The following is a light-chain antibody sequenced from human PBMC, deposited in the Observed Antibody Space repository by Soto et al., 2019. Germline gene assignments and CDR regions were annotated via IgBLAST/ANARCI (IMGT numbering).Light chain of an antibody. CDR3: QQDKSYWT. V-gene: IGKV1-5*03. CDR1: QTISSW. Sequence: EIRMNMSPSTLSGSVGDRVTITCRASQTISSWLAWYQQKPGKAPKLLIYKASTLKSGVPSRFSGSGSGTEFTLTINSLQPDDFATYYCQQDKSYWTFGQGTKVDIK. J-gene: IGKJ1*01. CDR2: KAS.